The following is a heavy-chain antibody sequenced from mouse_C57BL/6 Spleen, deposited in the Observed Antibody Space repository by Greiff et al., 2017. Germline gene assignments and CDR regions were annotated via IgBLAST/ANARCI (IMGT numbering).Heavy chain of an antibody. CDR2: ISSGGDYI. Sequence: EVQLVESGEGLVKPGGSLKLSCAASGFTFSSYAMSWVRQTPEKRLEWVAYISSGGDYIYYADTVKGRFTISRDNARNTLYLQMSSLKSEDTAMYYCTSTPPRYDYEGMDYWGQGTSVTVSS. J-gene: IGHJ4*01. D-gene: IGHD2-4*01. V-gene: IGHV5-9-1*02. CDR1: GFTFSSYA. CDR3: TSTPPRYDYEGMDY.